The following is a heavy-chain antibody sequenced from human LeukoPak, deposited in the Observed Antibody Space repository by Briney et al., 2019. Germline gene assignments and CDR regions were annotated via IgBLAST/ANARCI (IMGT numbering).Heavy chain of an antibody. CDR3: ARDLGRTFAPGFDY. D-gene: IGHD3-16*01. Sequence: ASVKVTCKASGYTFTSYGISWVRQARGQGLEWMGWISAYNGNTNYAQKLQGRVTMTTDTSTSTAYMELRSLRSDDTAVYYCARDLGRTFAPGFDYWGQGTLVTVSS. CDR1: GYTFTSYG. V-gene: IGHV1-18*04. CDR2: ISAYNGNT. J-gene: IGHJ4*02.